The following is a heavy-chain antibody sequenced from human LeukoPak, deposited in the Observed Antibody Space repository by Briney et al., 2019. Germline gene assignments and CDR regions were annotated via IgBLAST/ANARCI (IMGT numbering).Heavy chain of an antibody. J-gene: IGHJ4*02. CDR1: GDSISSGDYY. CDR3: ARLGSSSGYYFDY. CDR2: IYYSGST. Sequence: SETLSLTCTVSGDSISSGDYYWSWIRQPPGKGLEWIGYIYYSGSTYYNPSLKSRVTISVDTSKNQFSLKLSSVTAADTAVYYCARLGSSSGYYFDYWGQGTLVTVSS. V-gene: IGHV4-30-4*01. D-gene: IGHD3-22*01.